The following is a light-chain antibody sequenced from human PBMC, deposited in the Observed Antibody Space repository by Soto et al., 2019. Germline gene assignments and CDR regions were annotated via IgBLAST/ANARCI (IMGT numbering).Light chain of an antibody. Sequence: QSVLTQPASVSGSPGQSITISCTGTSSDVGTYNFVSWYQQHPGKAPKLMIYEVSSRPSGVSNRFSGSKSGNMASLTISGLQAEDEADYYCSSYSSTSTPWVFGGGTQLTVL. CDR2: EVS. CDR3: SSYSSTSTPWV. J-gene: IGLJ3*02. CDR1: SSDVGTYNF. V-gene: IGLV2-14*01.